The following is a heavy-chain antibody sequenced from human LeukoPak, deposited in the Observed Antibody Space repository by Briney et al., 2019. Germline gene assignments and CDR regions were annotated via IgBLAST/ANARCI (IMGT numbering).Heavy chain of an antibody. V-gene: IGHV3-11*04. Sequence: GGSLRLSCAASGFTFSDYYMSWIRQAPEKGLEWVSYISSSGSTIYYADSVKGRFTISRDNAKNSLYLQMNSLRAEDTAVYYCARKSSAVAGPFDYWGQGTLVTVSS. CDR2: ISSSGSTI. CDR1: GFTFSDYY. J-gene: IGHJ4*02. D-gene: IGHD6-19*01. CDR3: ARKSSAVAGPFDY.